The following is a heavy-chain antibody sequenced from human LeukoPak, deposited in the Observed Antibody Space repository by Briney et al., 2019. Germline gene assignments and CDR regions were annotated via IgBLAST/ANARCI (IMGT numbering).Heavy chain of an antibody. Sequence: SETLSLTCTVSGGSLSSSRYYWGWIRQPPGKGLEWIGTIYYSGSTYYNPSLKSRVTISVDTSKNQFALKLSSVTAADTAVSSCTRGSGYCSGGTCRWFDPWGQGTLVTVSS. D-gene: IGHD2-15*01. CDR1: GGSLSSSRYY. V-gene: IGHV4-39*06. CDR3: TRGSGYCSGGTCRWFDP. J-gene: IGHJ5*02. CDR2: IYYSGST.